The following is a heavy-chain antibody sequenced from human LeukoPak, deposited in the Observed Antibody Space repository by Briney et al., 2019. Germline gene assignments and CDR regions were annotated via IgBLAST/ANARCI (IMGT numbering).Heavy chain of an antibody. V-gene: IGHV1-69*05. J-gene: IGHJ4*02. CDR1: GGTFSSYA. D-gene: IGHD3-22*01. CDR3: ARDREYYYDSSGYYYHAY. Sequence: SVKVSCKASGGTFSSYAISWVRQAPGQGLEWMGRIIPIFGTANYAQKFQGRVTITTDESTCTAYMELSSLRSEDTAVYYCARDREYYYDSSGYYYHAYWGQGTLVTVSS. CDR2: IIPIFGTA.